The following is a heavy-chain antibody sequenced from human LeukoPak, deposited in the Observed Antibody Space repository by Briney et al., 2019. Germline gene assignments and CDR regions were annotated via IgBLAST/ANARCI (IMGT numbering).Heavy chain of an antibody. CDR2: IWYDGSNK. CDR1: GFTFSSYG. CDR3: ATEGDYYDSSGYLRVDY. D-gene: IGHD3-22*01. Sequence: PGGSLRLSCAASGFTFSSYGMHWVRQAPGKGLEWVAVIWYDGSNKYYADSVKGRFTISRDNSKNTLYLQMNSLRAEDTAVYYCATEGDYYDSSGYLRVDYWGQGTLVTVSS. V-gene: IGHV3-33*01. J-gene: IGHJ4*02.